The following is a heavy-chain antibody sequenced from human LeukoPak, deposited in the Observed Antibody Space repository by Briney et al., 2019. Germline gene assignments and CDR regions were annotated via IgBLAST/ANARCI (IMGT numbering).Heavy chain of an antibody. D-gene: IGHD7-27*01. J-gene: IGHJ4*02. Sequence: LSLTCAVSGGSISSGGYSWSWIRQPPGKGLEWLSYISSGGSTRYYADSVKGRFTISRDNAKNSLYLQMNSLRAEDTAVYYCARDTWVDYWGQGTLVTVSS. V-gene: IGHV3-11*04. CDR2: ISSGGSTR. CDR1: GGSISSGGYS. CDR3: ARDTWVDY.